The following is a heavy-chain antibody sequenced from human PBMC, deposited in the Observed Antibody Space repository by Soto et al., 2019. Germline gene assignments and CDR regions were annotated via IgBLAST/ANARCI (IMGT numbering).Heavy chain of an antibody. CDR3: VRDFR. CDR2: INGDGSST. J-gene: IGHJ4*02. V-gene: IGHV3-74*01. CDR1: GFPFSNSW. Sequence: EVQLVESGGGLVQPGGSLRLSCAASGFPFSNSWMSWVRQAPGKGLVWVSRINGDGSSTNYADSVKGRFTISRDNAMKTLHLEMNSLRVEDPAVYYCVRDFRWGQGTLGTVSS.